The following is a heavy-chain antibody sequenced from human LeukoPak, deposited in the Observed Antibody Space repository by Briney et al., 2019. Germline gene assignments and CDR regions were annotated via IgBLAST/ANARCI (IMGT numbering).Heavy chain of an antibody. CDR1: GGSISSGGYY. CDR2: IYYSGST. D-gene: IGHD5-18*01. V-gene: IGHV4-61*08. Sequence: SETLSLTCTVSGGSISSGGYYWSWIRQPPGKGLEWIGYIYYSGSTNYNPSLKSRVTISVDTSKNQFSLKLSSVTAADTAVYYCARSRDGDTATPDYWGQGTLVTVSS. CDR3: ARSRDGDTATPDY. J-gene: IGHJ4*02.